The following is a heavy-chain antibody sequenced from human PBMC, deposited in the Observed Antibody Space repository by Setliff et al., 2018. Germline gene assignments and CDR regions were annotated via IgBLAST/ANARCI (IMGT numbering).Heavy chain of an antibody. J-gene: IGHJ4*02. V-gene: IGHV4-38-2*01. CDR1: GYSISSGYY. CDR2: IYHSGST. D-gene: IGHD3-10*01. CDR3: ARLWRRIQQIDY. Sequence: LSLTCAVSGYSISSGYYWGWIRQPLGKGLEWIGSIYHSGSTYYNPSLKSRVTISVDTSKNQFSLKLSSVTAADTAVYYCARLWRRIQQIDYWGQGTLVTVSS.